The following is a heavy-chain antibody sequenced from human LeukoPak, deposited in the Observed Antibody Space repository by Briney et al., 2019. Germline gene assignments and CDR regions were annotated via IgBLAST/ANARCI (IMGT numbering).Heavy chain of an antibody. D-gene: IGHD4-23*01. Sequence: PGGSLRLSCAASGFTFNSYAMNWVRQAPGKGLEWVSTISSSGNNTYYTDSVKGRFTISRDNSKNTLYLQMNSLRAEDTAVYYCARRAGGYSHPYDYWGQGILVTVSS. J-gene: IGHJ4*02. CDR2: ISSSGNNT. V-gene: IGHV3-23*01. CDR1: GFTFNSYA. CDR3: ARRAGGYSHPYDY.